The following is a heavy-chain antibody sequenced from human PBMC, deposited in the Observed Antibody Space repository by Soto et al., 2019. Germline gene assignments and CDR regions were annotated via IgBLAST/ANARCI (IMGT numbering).Heavy chain of an antibody. CDR1: GYTLTGYY. CDR2: ISPDTGIT. CDR3: TRQRFDYGDTDEDAKFSYYFDC. J-gene: IGHJ4*02. V-gene: IGHV1-2*02. Sequence: QVQLVQSGAEVKKPGASVKVSCKASGYTLTGYYLHWVRQAPGQGLEWMGWISPDTGITNYAQSFRGRVTMTRDTYINTAYMELNWLGSYDAAVYYCTRQRFDYGDTDEDAKFSYYFDCWGQGTLLAVST. D-gene: IGHD3-16*01.